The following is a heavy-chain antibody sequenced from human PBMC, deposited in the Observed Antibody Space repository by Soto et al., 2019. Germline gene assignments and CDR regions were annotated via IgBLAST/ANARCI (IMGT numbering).Heavy chain of an antibody. CDR3: VKDLRAYDPHGFDI. CDR2: ISWNSDNI. D-gene: IGHD2-8*01. Sequence: GGSLRLSCAASGLTFDDFVMHWVRQAPGKGLEWVSGISWNSDNIGYADSVKGRFTISRDNAKNSLYLQINSLRPEDTAFYYCVKDLRAYDPHGFDIWGQGTMVTVSS. CDR1: GLTFDDFV. V-gene: IGHV3-9*01. J-gene: IGHJ3*02.